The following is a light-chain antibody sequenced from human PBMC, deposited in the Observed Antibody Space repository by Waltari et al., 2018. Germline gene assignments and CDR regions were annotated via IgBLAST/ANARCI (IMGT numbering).Light chain of an antibody. J-gene: IGKJ4*01. CDR1: QGISNW. CDR2: AAS. Sequence: DIQLTQSPSSVSASVGDRVTIHCRASQGISNWLAWYQQKPGKAPKLLIYAASSLQSGVPSRFSGSGSGTDFTLTISSLQPEDFATYFCQQADSFPPLTFGGGTKVEIK. CDR3: QQADSFPPLT. V-gene: IGKV1-12*01.